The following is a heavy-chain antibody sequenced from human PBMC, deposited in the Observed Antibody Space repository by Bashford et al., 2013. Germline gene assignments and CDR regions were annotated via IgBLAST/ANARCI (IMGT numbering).Heavy chain of an antibody. V-gene: IGHV3-33*01. CDR3: GRDEWEGRAVY. D-gene: IGHD1-26*01. CDR2: IWSHGRNQ. J-gene: IGHJ4*02. Sequence: VRQAPGKGLEWVADIWSHGRNQYYADSVKGRFTISRDNSKSTVYLQMDSLRAEDTAVYYCGRDEWEGRAVYWGQGTEVTVSS.